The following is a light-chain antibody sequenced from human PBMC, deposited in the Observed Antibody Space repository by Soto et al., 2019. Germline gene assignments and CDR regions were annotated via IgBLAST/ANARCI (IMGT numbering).Light chain of an antibody. Sequence: QSVLTQPASVSGSPGQSITISCTGTSSDVDGYKYVSWYQQHPGKAPKLMIYEVSNRPSGVSIRFSGSKSGNTASLTISGLQAEDEAGYYCSSYISSSTSVVFGGGTKLTVL. CDR3: SSYISSSTSVV. V-gene: IGLV2-14*01. J-gene: IGLJ2*01. CDR1: SSDVDGYKY. CDR2: EVS.